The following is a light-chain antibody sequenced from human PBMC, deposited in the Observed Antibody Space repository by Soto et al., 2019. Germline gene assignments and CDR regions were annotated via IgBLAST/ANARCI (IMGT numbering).Light chain of an antibody. CDR2: DVS. CDR1: SSDVGGYNY. V-gene: IGLV2-14*03. J-gene: IGLJ1*01. Sequence: QSVLTQPASVSGSPGQSITISCTGTSSDVGGYNYVSWYQQHPGKAPTLMIYDVSNRPSGVSNRFSGSKSGNTASLTISGLQAEDEADYYCSSYSSRNTHVFGTGTKVTVL. CDR3: SSYSSRNTHV.